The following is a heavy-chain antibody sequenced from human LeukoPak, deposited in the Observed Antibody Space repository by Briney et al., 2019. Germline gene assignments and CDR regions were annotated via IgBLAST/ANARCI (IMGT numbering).Heavy chain of an antibody. CDR3: AKSYFDYSTYYSYYFNL. V-gene: IGHV4-4*09. Sequence: SETLSLTCTVSGGSISGGYWSWIRQPPGRGLEWIGYVYTSGSTNYNPSLKSRLTLSVDTSNSQFALKLSSVTAADTAVYYCAKSYFDYSTYYSYYFNLWGQGALVTVSS. J-gene: IGHJ4*02. CDR2: VYTSGST. D-gene: IGHD4-11*01. CDR1: GGSISGGY.